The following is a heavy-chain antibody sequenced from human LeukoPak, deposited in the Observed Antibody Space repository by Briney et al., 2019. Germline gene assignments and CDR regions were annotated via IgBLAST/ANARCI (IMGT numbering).Heavy chain of an antibody. V-gene: IGHV7-4-1*02. CDR2: INTNTGNP. J-gene: IGHJ4*02. CDR1: GGTFSSYA. CDR3: ARVRAYCGGDCYGFDY. D-gene: IGHD2-21*02. Sequence: ASVKVSSKASGGTFSSYAISWVRQAPGQGLEWMGWINTNTGNPTYAQGFTGRFVFSLDTSVSTAYLQISSLKAEDTAVYYCARVRAYCGGDCYGFDYWGQGTLVTVSS.